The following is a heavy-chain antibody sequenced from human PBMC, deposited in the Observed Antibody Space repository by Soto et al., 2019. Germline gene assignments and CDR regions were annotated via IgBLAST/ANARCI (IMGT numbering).Heavy chain of an antibody. V-gene: IGHV6-1*01. J-gene: IGHJ3*01. Sequence: SQTLSLTGPVSGGSVSSYSTSWNWVRQSPSRGLEWLGSTYYRSKWFHDYAASVKSRITINPDTSKNQFSLELNSMTPEDTAVYYCARGNALDVWGQGTLVTVSS. D-gene: IGHD3-10*01. CDR2: TYYRSKWFH. CDR3: ARGNALDV. CDR1: GGSVSSYSTS.